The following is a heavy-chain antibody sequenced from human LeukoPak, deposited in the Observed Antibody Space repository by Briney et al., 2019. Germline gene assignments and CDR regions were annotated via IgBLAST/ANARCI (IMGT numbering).Heavy chain of an antibody. J-gene: IGHJ4*02. Sequence: GSSVKVSCKASGGTFSSYAISWVRQAPGQGLEWMGRIIPIFGTANYAQKFRGGVTITTDESTSTAYMELSSLRSEDTAVYYCARTYGDNSFNYWGQGTLVTVSS. V-gene: IGHV1-69*05. CDR2: IIPIFGTA. D-gene: IGHD4-23*01. CDR3: ARTYGDNSFNY. CDR1: GGTFSSYA.